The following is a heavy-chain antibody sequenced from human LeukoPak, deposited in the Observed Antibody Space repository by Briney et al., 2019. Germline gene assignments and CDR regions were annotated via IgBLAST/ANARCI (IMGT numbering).Heavy chain of an antibody. CDR1: GFTFSSYS. CDR2: ISSGSSTI. D-gene: IGHD3-9*01. V-gene: IGHV3-48*04. Sequence: GGSLRLSCAASGFTFSSYSMKWVRQAPGKGLDWLSYISSGSSTIYYADSVKGRFTISRDNTKKTLYLEMNSLRAEDTAVYFCARVAHFDRGMDVWGQGTTVTVSS. J-gene: IGHJ6*02. CDR3: ARVAHFDRGMDV.